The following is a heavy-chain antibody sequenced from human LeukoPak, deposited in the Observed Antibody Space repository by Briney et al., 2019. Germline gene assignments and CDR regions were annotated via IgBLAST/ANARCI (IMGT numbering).Heavy chain of an antibody. V-gene: IGHV5-51*01. J-gene: IGHJ6*02. CDR1: GYRFASYW. CDR2: IYPGDSDT. Sequence: GESLKISCKGSGYRFASYWISWVRRMPGKGLEWMGIIYPGDSDTRYSPSFQGQVTISADKSISTAYLQWSSPKASDTAMYYCARPGKQYSFYGMDVWGQGTTVTVSS. CDR3: ARPGKQYSFYGMDV. D-gene: IGHD5-18*01.